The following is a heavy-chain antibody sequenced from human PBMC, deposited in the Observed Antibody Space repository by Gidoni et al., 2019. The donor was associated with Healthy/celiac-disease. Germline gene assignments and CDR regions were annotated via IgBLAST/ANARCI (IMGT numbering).Heavy chain of an antibody. Sequence: EVQLVESGGGLVQPGGSLRLSCAASGFTFSSYARSWVRQAPGKGLEWVSAISGSGGSTYYADSVKDRFTISRDNCKNTLYLQMNSLRAEDTAVYYCAKGGYSGSYKAGSYFDYWGQGTLVTVSA. V-gene: IGHV3-23*04. D-gene: IGHD1-26*01. J-gene: IGHJ4*02. CDR3: AKGGYSGSYKAGSYFDY. CDR1: GFTFSSYA. CDR2: ISGSGGST.